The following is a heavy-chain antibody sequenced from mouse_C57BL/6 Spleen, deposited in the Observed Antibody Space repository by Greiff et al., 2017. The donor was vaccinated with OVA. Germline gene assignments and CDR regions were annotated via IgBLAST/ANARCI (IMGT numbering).Heavy chain of an antibody. CDR2: IYPRDGST. CDR3: ARPYYDYDDGFAY. Sequence: QVQLKESGPELVKPGASVKLSCKASGYTFTSYDINWVKQRPGQGLEWIGWIYPRDGSTKYNEKFKGKATLTVDTSSSTAYMELHSLTSEDSAVYFCARPYYDYDDGFAYWGQGTLVTVSA. V-gene: IGHV1-85*01. CDR1: GYTFTSYD. J-gene: IGHJ3*01. D-gene: IGHD2-4*01.